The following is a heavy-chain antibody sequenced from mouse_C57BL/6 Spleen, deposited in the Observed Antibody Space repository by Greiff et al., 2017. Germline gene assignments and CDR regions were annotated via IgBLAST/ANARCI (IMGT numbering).Heavy chain of an antibody. CDR1: GYTFTSYW. V-gene: IGHV1-55*01. CDR2: IYPGSGST. J-gene: IGHJ1*03. Sequence: QVQLQQPGAELVKPGASVKMSCKASGYTFTSYWITWVKQRPGQGLEWIGDIYPGSGSTNYNEKFKSKATLTVDTSSSTAYMQLSSLTSEDSAVYYCARRDYYGSSYVSYWYFDVWGTGTMVTVSS. D-gene: IGHD1-1*01. CDR3: ARRDYYGSSYVSYWYFDV.